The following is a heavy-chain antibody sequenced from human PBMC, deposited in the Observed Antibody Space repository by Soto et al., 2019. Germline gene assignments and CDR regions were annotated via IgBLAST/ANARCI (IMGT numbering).Heavy chain of an antibody. CDR1: GGSISFGGYS. CDR2: IYHSGST. D-gene: IGHD5-12*01. V-gene: IGHV4-30-2*01. Sequence: PSETLSLTCAVSGGSISFGGYSWSWIRQPPGKGLEWIGYIYHSGSTYYNPSLKSRVTISVDRSKNQFSLKLSSVTAADTAVYYCARGPGYSGYDAYYYYGMDVWGQGTMVTVSS. CDR3: ARGPGYSGYDAYYYYGMDV. J-gene: IGHJ6*02.